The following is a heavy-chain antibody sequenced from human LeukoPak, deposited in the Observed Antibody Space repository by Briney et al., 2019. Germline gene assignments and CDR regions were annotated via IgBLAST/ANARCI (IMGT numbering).Heavy chain of an antibody. D-gene: IGHD6-13*01. CDR3: AKLTAAAGSDY. CDR1: GFTFDDYA. Sequence: PGRSLRLSCAASGFTFDDYAMHWVRQAPGKGLEWVSGISWNSGSIGYADSVKGRFTISRDNAKNSLYLQMNSLRAEDTALYYCAKLTAAAGSDYWGRGTLVTVSS. CDR2: ISWNSGSI. V-gene: IGHV3-9*01. J-gene: IGHJ4*02.